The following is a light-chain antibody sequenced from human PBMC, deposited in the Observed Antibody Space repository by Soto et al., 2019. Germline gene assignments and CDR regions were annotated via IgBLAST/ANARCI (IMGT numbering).Light chain of an antibody. CDR2: DVS. Sequence: DIKMTQSPSTLSASIRDRVNITCRASQTISRWLAWYQQKPGKAPKLLIYDVSSLESGVPSRFGGSGSGTEFTLTISSLQPDDSATYYCQQYNSFWTFGQGSKVDIK. V-gene: IGKV1-5*01. CDR1: QTISRW. J-gene: IGKJ1*01. CDR3: QQYNSFWT.